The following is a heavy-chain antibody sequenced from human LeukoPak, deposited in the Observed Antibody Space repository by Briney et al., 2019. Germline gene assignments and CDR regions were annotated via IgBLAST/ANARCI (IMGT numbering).Heavy chain of an antibody. D-gene: IGHD3-9*01. CDR2: INHSGST. J-gene: IGHJ4*02. V-gene: IGHV4-34*01. Sequence: SETLSLTCAVYGGSFSGYYWSWIRQPPGKGLEWVGEINHSGSTNYNPSLKSRVTISVDTSKNQFSLKLSSVTAADTAVYYCARRPPNYDILTGFDYWGQGTLVTVSS. CDR1: GGSFSGYY. CDR3: ARRPPNYDILTGFDY.